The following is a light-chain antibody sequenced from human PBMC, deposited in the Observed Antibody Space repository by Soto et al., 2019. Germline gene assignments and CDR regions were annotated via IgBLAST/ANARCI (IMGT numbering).Light chain of an antibody. CDR1: HGISNS. V-gene: IGKV1-17*03. Sequence: DIQMTQSPSAMSASVGDSVTITCRASHGISNSLAWFQQKPGKVPQRLIYGASSLQIGVPSSFSGSGSSTGLWHKISSLQPEDFSNYYCLQHNSYYWKFGQGTKVEIK. J-gene: IGKJ1*01. CDR2: GAS. CDR3: LQHNSYYWK.